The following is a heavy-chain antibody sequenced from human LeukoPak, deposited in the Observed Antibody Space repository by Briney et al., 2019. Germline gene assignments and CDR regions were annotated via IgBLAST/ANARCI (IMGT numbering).Heavy chain of an antibody. J-gene: IGHJ4*02. Sequence: GGSLRLSCATSGLTFTGSAMSWVRQAPGKGLEWVSAISGSGDNTYYADSVKGRFTISRDNSKKTLYLQMDSLRVEDTAVYFCAKDAGDYWGQGTLVTVS. V-gene: IGHV3-23*01. CDR3: AKDAGDY. CDR1: GLTFTGSA. CDR2: ISGSGDNT.